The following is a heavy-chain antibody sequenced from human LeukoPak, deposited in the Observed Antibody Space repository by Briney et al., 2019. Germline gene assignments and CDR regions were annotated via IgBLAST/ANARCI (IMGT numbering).Heavy chain of an antibody. D-gene: IGHD2-15*01. Sequence: SETLSLTCTVSGGSISSSSYYWGWIRQPPGKGLEWIGSIYYSGSTYYNPSLKSRVTISVDTCKNQFSLKLSSVTAADTAVYYCASLGGRYGGTPRGDFDYWGQGTLVTVSS. J-gene: IGHJ4*02. CDR2: IYYSGST. CDR1: GGSISSSSYY. CDR3: ASLGGRYGGTPRGDFDY. V-gene: IGHV4-39*07.